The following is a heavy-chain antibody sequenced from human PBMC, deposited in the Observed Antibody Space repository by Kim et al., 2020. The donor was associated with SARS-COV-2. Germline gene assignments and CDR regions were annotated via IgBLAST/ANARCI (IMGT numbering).Heavy chain of an antibody. CDR3: ARVYYYGSGSYSLFDY. V-gene: IGHV4-34*01. CDR1: GGSFSGYY. Sequence: SETLSLTCAVYGGSFSGYYWSWIRQPPGKGLEWIGEINHSGSTNYNPSLKSRVTISVDTSKNQFSLKLSSVTAADTAVYYCARVYYYGSGSYSLFDYWGQGTLVTVSS. D-gene: IGHD3-10*01. J-gene: IGHJ4*02. CDR2: INHSGST.